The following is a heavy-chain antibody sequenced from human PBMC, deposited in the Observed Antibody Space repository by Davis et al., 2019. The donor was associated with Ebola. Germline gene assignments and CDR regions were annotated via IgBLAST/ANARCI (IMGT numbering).Heavy chain of an antibody. CDR1: GYTFTELS. Sequence: ASVKVSCKVSGYTFTELSMHWVRQTPGKGLEWMGRFDPEDGETIFAQKFEGRVTMTEDTSKDTAYMKLSSLTSEDTAVYYCSIGGRAGGFDYWGQGTLVTVSS. CDR3: SIGGRAGGFDY. CDR2: FDPEDGET. V-gene: IGHV1-24*01. J-gene: IGHJ4*02.